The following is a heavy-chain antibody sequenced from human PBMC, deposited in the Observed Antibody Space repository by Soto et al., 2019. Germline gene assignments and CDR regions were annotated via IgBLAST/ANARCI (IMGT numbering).Heavy chain of an antibody. CDR1: GLTLSSYA. CDR2: ISGSGGST. J-gene: IGHJ6*03. Sequence: GTLILPSAPSGLTLSSYAGTWGRQAPGKGVEWVSAISGSGGSTYYADSVKGRFTISRDNSKYTLHLRMNSLRAEDMAVYYCAKGRRPGAGYYYYMDVWGKGTTVTVSS. D-gene: IGHD3-10*01. CDR3: AKGRRPGAGYYYYMDV. V-gene: IGHV3-23*01.